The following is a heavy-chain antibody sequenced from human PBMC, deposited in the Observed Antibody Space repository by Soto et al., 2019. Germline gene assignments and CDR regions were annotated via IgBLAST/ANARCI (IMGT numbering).Heavy chain of an antibody. Sequence: GGSLRLSCAASGFTFSSYGMHWVRQAPGKGLEWVAVISCDGSNKYYADSVKGRFTISRDNSKNTLYLQMNSLRAEDTAVYYCAKDNGSPIAEYFQHWGQGTLVTVSS. D-gene: IGHD1-26*01. CDR1: GFTFSSYG. J-gene: IGHJ1*01. CDR2: ISCDGSNK. V-gene: IGHV3-30*18. CDR3: AKDNGSPIAEYFQH.